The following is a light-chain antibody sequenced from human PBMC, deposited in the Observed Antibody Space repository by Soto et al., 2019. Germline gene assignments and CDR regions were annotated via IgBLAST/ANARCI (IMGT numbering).Light chain of an antibody. CDR2: DAS. Sequence: DIHMTQSPSTLSASMGDRVTITCRASQSITNWLAWFQQRPGKAPNLLIYDASTLESGVPSRFSGSGSGTEFTLTISSLQPDDFATYYCQHYNDYSQTFGQGTKVDI. V-gene: IGKV1-5*01. J-gene: IGKJ1*01. CDR1: QSITNW. CDR3: QHYNDYSQT.